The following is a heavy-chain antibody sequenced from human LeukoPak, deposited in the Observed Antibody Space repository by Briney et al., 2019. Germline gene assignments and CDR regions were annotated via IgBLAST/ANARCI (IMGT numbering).Heavy chain of an antibody. CDR2: IYSGDRT. CDR3: TRDLTGTTWSENDY. Sequence: PGGSLRLSCVASGLSVRGSYMSWVRQAPGKGLEWVSVIYSGDRTYYADSVKGRFTISGDTSKNTLYLQMNNLRADDTAMYYCTRDLTGTTWSENDYWGQGTLVTISS. V-gene: IGHV3-53*01. D-gene: IGHD6-13*01. CDR1: GLSVRGSY. J-gene: IGHJ4*02.